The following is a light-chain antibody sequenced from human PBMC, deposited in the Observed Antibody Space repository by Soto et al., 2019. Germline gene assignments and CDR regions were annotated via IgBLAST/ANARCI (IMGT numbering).Light chain of an antibody. Sequence: SYELTQPFSVSVALGQTAKITCGGNQIGGKNVHWYQVKPGQAPLLVIYRDSYRPSGIPERTSGSNSGNTATLTISRAQAGDEADYYCHVWDSSTGVFGGGTQLTVL. V-gene: IGLV3-9*01. CDR1: QIGGKN. CDR3: HVWDSSTGV. J-gene: IGLJ3*02. CDR2: RDS.